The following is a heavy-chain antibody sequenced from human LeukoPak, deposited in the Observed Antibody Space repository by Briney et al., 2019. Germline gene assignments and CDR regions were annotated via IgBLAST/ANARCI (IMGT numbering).Heavy chain of an antibody. D-gene: IGHD6-19*01. Sequence: SETLSLTCTVSGGSISSYYWSWIRQPPGKGLEWIGYIYYSGSTNYNPSLKSRVTTSVDTSKNQLSLKLSSVTAADTAVYYCARTHSYSSGWEYWYFDLWGRGTLVTVSS. CDR3: ARTHSYSSGWEYWYFDL. CDR2: IYYSGST. J-gene: IGHJ2*01. V-gene: IGHV4-59*01. CDR1: GGSISSYY.